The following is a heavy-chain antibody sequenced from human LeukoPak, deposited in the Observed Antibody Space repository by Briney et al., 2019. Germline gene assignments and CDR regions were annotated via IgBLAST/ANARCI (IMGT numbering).Heavy chain of an antibody. D-gene: IGHD3-10*01. J-gene: IGHJ4*02. Sequence: PGGSLRLSCAASGFTFDDYAMHWVRQAPGKGLEWVSLISWDGGSTYYADSVEGRFTISRDNSKNSLYLQMNSLRAEDTALYYCAKGWTLGELSMGYWGQGTLVTVSS. CDR1: GFTFDDYA. CDR3: AKGWTLGELSMGY. CDR2: ISWDGGST. V-gene: IGHV3-43D*04.